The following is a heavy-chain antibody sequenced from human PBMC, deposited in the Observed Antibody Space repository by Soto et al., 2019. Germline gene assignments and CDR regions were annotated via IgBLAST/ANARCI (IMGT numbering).Heavy chain of an antibody. Sequence: ASVKVSCKASGYTFTSYYMHWVRQAPGQGLEWMGIVNPSGGSTSYAQKFQGRVTMTRDTSTSTVYMELSSLRSEDTAVYYCLASGSYANWFDPWGQGTLVTVSS. J-gene: IGHJ5*02. CDR1: GYTFTSYY. CDR2: VNPSGGST. V-gene: IGHV1-46*01. CDR3: LASGSYANWFDP. D-gene: IGHD1-26*01.